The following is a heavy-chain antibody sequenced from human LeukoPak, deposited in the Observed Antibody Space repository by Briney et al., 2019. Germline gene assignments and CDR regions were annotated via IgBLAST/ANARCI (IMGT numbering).Heavy chain of an antibody. CDR1: GFTFSSYG. CDR3: ARGAFGVYAFDI. D-gene: IGHD3-3*01. V-gene: IGHV3-30*19. J-gene: IGHJ3*02. CDR2: ISYDGSNK. Sequence: GGSLRLSCAASGFTFSSYGMHWVRQAPGKGLEWVAVISYDGSNKYYADSVKGRFTISRDNSKNTLYLQMSSLRAEDTAVYYCARGAFGVYAFDIWGQGTMVTVSS.